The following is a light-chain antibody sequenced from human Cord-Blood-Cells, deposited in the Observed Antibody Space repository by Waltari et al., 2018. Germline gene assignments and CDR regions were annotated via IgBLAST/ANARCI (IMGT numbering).Light chain of an antibody. Sequence: QLPQPPSSRSASVGDIVTITCRASQGISSYLAWYQQKPGKAPKLLLYAASTLQSGVPSRFSGSGSGTDFTLTISSLQPEDFATYYCQQLNSLFTFGPGTKVDIK. J-gene: IGKJ3*01. CDR3: QQLNSLFT. CDR1: QGISSY. V-gene: IGKV1-9*01. CDR2: AAS.